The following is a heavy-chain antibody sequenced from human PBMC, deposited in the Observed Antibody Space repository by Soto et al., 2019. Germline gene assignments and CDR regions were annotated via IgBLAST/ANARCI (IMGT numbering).Heavy chain of an antibody. CDR1: GGTFSGYA. V-gene: IGHV1-69*06. D-gene: IGHD6-13*01. J-gene: IGHJ6*02. CDR2: IIPIFGTA. Sequence: SVKVSCKASGGTFSGYAISWVRQAPGQGLEWMGGIIPIFGTANYAQKFQGRVTITADKSTSTAYMELSSLRSEDTAVYYCARGPSIAAAGQRNYYYYYGMDVWGQGTTVTVSS. CDR3: ARGPSIAAAGQRNYYYYYGMDV.